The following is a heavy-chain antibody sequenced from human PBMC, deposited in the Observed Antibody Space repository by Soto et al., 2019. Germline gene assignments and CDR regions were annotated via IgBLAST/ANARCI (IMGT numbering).Heavy chain of an antibody. J-gene: IGHJ5*02. CDR2: IYYSGST. V-gene: IGHV4-31*03. CDR1: GGSISSGGYY. Sequence: TSETLSLTCTVSGGSISSGGYYWSWIRQHPGKGLEWIGYIYYSGSTYYNPSLKSRVTISVDTSKNQFSLKLSSVTAADTAVYYCARDLAEDYGDYVSFWFDPWGQGTLVTVSS. CDR3: ARDLAEDYGDYVSFWFDP. D-gene: IGHD4-17*01.